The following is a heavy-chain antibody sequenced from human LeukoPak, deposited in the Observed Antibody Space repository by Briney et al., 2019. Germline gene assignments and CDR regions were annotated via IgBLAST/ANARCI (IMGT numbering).Heavy chain of an antibody. CDR3: ARAGGPYCSSTSCYVYYFDY. Sequence: SETLSLTCTVSGGSISSSSYYWGWIRQPPGKGLEWIGYIYYSGSTNYNPSLKSRVTISVDTSKNQFSLKLSSVTAADTAVYYCARAGGPYCSSTSCYVYYFDYWGQGTLVTVSS. V-gene: IGHV4-61*05. D-gene: IGHD2-2*01. CDR1: GGSISSSSYY. CDR2: IYYSGST. J-gene: IGHJ4*02.